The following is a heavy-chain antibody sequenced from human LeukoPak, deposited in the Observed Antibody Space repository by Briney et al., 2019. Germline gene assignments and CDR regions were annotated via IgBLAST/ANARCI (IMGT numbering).Heavy chain of an antibody. Sequence: SETLSLTCTVSGGSISSYYWSWIRQPPGKGLEWIGYIYYSGTTNYNSSLKSRVTISVDTSKKQFSLKLSSVTAADTAVYYCARGRYGTVSRGWFDPWGQGTLVTVSS. CDR1: GGSISSYY. CDR2: IYYSGTT. D-gene: IGHD1-1*01. V-gene: IGHV4-59*01. CDR3: ARGRYGTVSRGWFDP. J-gene: IGHJ5*02.